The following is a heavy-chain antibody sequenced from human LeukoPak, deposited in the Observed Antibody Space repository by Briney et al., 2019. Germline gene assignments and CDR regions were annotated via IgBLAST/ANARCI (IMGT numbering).Heavy chain of an antibody. J-gene: IGHJ4*02. CDR2: IKQDGSEK. CDR3: AWYSRSSEAY. V-gene: IGHV3-7*01. Sequence: AGGSLRLSCAASGFTFSTSWMSWVRRAPGRGLEWVANIKQDGSEKNYVDSVKGRFTISRDNAKDLLYLQMNSLRVEDTAMYYCAWYSRSSEAYWGQGTLVTVSS. CDR1: GFTFSTSW. D-gene: IGHD6-6*01.